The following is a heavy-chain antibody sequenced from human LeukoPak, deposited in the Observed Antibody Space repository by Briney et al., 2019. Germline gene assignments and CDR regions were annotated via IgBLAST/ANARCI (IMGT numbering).Heavy chain of an antibody. CDR1: GYTFTSYG. D-gene: IGHD3-16*01. J-gene: IGHJ4*02. CDR3: ARDWFGGSYDYVWGSYTLGN. V-gene: IGHV1-69*13. CDR2: IIPIFGTA. Sequence: SVKVSCKASGYTFTSYGISWVRQAPGQGLEWMGGIIPIFGTANYAQKFQGRVTITADESTSTAYMELGSLRSEDTAVYYCARDWFGGSYDYVWGSYTLGNWGQGTLVTVSS.